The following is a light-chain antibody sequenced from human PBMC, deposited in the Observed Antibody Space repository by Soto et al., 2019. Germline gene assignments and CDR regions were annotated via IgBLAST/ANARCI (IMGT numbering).Light chain of an antibody. J-gene: IGKJ1*01. Sequence: DIQMTQSPSALSASVGDRATITCRASQSISSWLAWYQQKPGKAPKLLISAASSLQSGVPSRFSGSGSGTDFTLTISSLQPEDFATYYCQQSYSTPPWTFGQGTKVDIK. V-gene: IGKV1-39*01. CDR1: QSISSW. CDR2: AAS. CDR3: QQSYSTPPWT.